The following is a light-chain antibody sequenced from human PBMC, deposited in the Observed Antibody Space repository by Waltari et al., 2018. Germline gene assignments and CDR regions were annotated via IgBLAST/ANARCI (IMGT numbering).Light chain of an antibody. Sequence: SYELTQPPSVSVSPGPTASITCSGDTLGDKYACWYQQKPGQSPVLVIYQDSKRPSGIPERFSGSNSGNTATLTISGTQAMDEADYYCQAWDSSVVVFGGGTKLTVL. V-gene: IGLV3-1*01. CDR1: TLGDKY. CDR3: QAWDSSVVV. CDR2: QDS. J-gene: IGLJ2*01.